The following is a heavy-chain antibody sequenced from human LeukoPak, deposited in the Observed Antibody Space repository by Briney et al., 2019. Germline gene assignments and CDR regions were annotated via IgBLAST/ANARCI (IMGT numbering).Heavy chain of an antibody. Sequence: GSSVKVSCKACGGTFRIYAISWVRQAPGQGLEWMGGIIPIFGTANYAQKFQGRVTITTDESTSTAYMELSSLRSEDTAVYYCARGRRVEMATNNYFDYWGQGTLVTVSS. CDR3: ARGRRVEMATNNYFDY. CDR2: IIPIFGTA. J-gene: IGHJ4*02. V-gene: IGHV1-69*05. CDR1: GGTFRIYA. D-gene: IGHD5-24*01.